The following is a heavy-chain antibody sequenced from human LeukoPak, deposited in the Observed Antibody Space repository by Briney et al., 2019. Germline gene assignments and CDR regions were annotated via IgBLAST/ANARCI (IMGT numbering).Heavy chain of an antibody. J-gene: IGHJ4*02. V-gene: IGHV1-46*01. CDR1: GYTFIRYY. D-gene: IGHD3/OR15-3a*01. Sequence: GAAVKVSCKASGYTFIRYYIHWVRQAPGQGLEWMGIVNPSGDSTNYAQKFQGRVTMTRDTSTSTVYMELNSLRSEDTAVYYCARWTTTYLDYWGQGTLVTVSS. CDR2: VNPSGDST. CDR3: ARWTTTYLDY.